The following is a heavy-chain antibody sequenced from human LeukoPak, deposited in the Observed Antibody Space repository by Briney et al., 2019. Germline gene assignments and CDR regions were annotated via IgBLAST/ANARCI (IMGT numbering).Heavy chain of an antibody. Sequence: SETLSLTCTVSGGSISTYYWSWIRQPPGKGLEWIGYIYYSGSTSYNPSLQRRVTISVDTSKNQFSLNLDSVTAADTAVYYCARPREVGFYGSWYFDYWGQGILDTVSS. CDR1: GGSISTYY. CDR2: IYYSGST. V-gene: IGHV4-59*08. D-gene: IGHD6-13*01. J-gene: IGHJ4*02. CDR3: ARPREVGFYGSWYFDY.